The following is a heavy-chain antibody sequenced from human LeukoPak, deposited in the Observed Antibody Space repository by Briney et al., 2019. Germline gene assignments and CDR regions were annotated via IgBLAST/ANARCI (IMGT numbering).Heavy chain of an antibody. CDR2: IKSKTDGGTT. Sequence: GGSLRLSCAASGFTFSNAWMSWVRQAPGKGLEWVGRIKSKTDGGTTDYAAPVKGRFTISRDDSKNTLYLQMNSVKTEDTAVYYCTTGGSSLAGDYVWGSYRYGGGDYFDYWGQGTLVTVSS. J-gene: IGHJ4*02. D-gene: IGHD3-16*02. CDR1: GFTFSNAW. V-gene: IGHV3-15*01. CDR3: TTGGSSLAGDYVWGSYRYGGGDYFDY.